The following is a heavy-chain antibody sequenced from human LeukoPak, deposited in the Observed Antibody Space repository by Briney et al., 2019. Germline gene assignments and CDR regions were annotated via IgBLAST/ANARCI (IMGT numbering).Heavy chain of an antibody. V-gene: IGHV4-31*03. CDR3: ARARGMRGWFDP. CDR2: IYYSGST. J-gene: IGHJ5*02. D-gene: IGHD6-13*01. Sequence: PSETLSLTCTVSGGSISSGGYYWSWIRQHPGKGLEWIGYIYYSGSTYYNPSLKSRVTISVDTSKNQFSLKLSSVTAADTAVYYCARARGMRGWFDPWGQGTLVTVSS. CDR1: GGSISSGGYY.